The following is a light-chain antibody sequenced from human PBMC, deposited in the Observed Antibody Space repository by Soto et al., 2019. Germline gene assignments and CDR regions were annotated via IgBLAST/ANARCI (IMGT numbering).Light chain of an antibody. CDR1: SSEVGGYNY. CDR2: DVN. V-gene: IGLV2-14*03. J-gene: IGLJ1*01. Sequence: QSVLTQPASLSGSPGQSITISCTGTSSEVGGYNYVSWYQHHPGKAPKLMIYDVNNRPSGVSDRFSGSKSGNTASLTISGLQAEDEADYYCSSYTSSNTLYVFGTGTKVTVL. CDR3: SSYTSSNTLYV.